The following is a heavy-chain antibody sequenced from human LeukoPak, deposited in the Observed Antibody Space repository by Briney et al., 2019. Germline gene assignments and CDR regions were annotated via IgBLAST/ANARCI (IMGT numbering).Heavy chain of an antibody. J-gene: IGHJ5*02. Sequence: SETLSHTCTVSGGSISSYLWSWIRQPAGKGLEWIGRIYTSGSTNYNPSLKSRVTISVDKSENQFSLKLSSVTAADTAVYYCARERRTAMSYNWFDPWGQGTLVTVSS. CDR2: IYTSGST. CDR3: ARERRTAMSYNWFDP. D-gene: IGHD5-18*01. V-gene: IGHV4-4*07. CDR1: GGSISSYL.